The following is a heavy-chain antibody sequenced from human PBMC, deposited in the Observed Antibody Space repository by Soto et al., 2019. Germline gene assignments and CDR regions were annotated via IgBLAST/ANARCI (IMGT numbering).Heavy chain of an antibody. D-gene: IGHD6-13*01. Sequence: SETLSLTCTVSGGSISSSSYYWGWIRQPPGKGLEWIGSIYYSGSTYYNPSLRSRVTISVDTSKNQFSLKLSSVTAADTAVYYCANRIAAAGRWYYFDYWGQGTLVTVSS. J-gene: IGHJ4*02. CDR1: GGSISSSSYY. CDR2: IYYSGST. V-gene: IGHV4-39*01. CDR3: ANRIAAAGRWYYFDY.